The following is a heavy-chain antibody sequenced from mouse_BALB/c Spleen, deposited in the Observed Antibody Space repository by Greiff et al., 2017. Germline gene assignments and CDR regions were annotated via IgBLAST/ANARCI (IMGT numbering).Heavy chain of an antibody. CDR1: GFTFSSFG. V-gene: IGHV5-17*02. Sequence: DLQLVESGGGLVQPGGSRKLSCAASGFTFSSFGMHWVRQGPEKGLEWVAYISSGSSTLYYGDTVKGRFNISRDNHKNTLFLQMTSRRSEDTAMYYCARDGGYLYFDVWEAETRVNV. D-gene: IGHD2-3*01. J-gene: IGHJ1*01. CDR3: ARDGGYLYFDV. CDR2: ISSGSSTL.